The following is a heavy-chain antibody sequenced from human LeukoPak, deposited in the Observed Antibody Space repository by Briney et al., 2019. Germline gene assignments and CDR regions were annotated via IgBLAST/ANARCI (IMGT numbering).Heavy chain of an antibody. V-gene: IGHV3-43*01. CDR1: GFTFDDYT. D-gene: IGHD4-23*01. J-gene: IGHJ4*02. CDR2: ISWDGGST. Sequence: GGSLRLSCAASGFTFDDYTMHWVRQAPGKGLEWVSLISWDGGSTYYTDSVKGRFIITRDNSKNTLYLQMNSLTPEDTATYYCAKDQAGGWGQGTLVTVSS. CDR3: AKDQAGG.